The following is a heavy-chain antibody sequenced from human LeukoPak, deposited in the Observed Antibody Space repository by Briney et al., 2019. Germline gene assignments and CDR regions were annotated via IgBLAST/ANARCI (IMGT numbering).Heavy chain of an antibody. D-gene: IGHD2-15*01. J-gene: IGHJ5*02. CDR3: ARDYSQEFCSGGSCKFDP. Sequence: ASVKVSCKTSDYTFANYGISWVRQAPGQGLQWMGWISGYEGNTKYAQKFEGRVTMTTDTSTSTAYMELRSLRSDDTAIYYCARDYSQEFCSGGSCKFDPWGQGTLVTVSS. CDR1: DYTFANYG. CDR2: ISGYEGNT. V-gene: IGHV1-18*01.